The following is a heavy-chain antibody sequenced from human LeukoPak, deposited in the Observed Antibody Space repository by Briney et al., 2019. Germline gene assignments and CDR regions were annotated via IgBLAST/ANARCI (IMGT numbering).Heavy chain of an antibody. CDR1: GFTFSSYS. CDR2: ISSSSSTI. J-gene: IGHJ3*02. CDR3: AKILGYDFWSGTDAFDI. D-gene: IGHD3-3*01. V-gene: IGHV3-48*04. Sequence: GGSLRLSCAASGFTFSSYSMNWVRQAPGKGLEWVSYISSSSSTIYYADSVKGRFTISRDNAKNSLYLQMNSLGAEDTAVYYCAKILGYDFWSGTDAFDIWGQGTMVTVSS.